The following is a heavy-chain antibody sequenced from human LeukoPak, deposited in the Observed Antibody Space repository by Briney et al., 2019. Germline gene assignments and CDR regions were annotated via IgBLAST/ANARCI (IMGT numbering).Heavy chain of an antibody. J-gene: IGHJ4*02. Sequence: GGSLRLSCAVSGFTMKNFGMHWVRQAPGKGREWVAVIWYDGSQRHYIDSVKGRFAISRENSMNTLSLEMNGLRVEDTAVYYCVRGADMNYNFENSFYFDSWGQGALVIVSS. CDR1: GFTMKNFG. CDR2: IWYDGSQR. CDR3: VRGADMNYNFENSFYFDS. V-gene: IGHV3-33*01. D-gene: IGHD3-3*01.